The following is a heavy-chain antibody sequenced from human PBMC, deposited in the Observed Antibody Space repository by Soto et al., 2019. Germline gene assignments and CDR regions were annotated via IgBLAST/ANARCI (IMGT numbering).Heavy chain of an antibody. V-gene: IGHV3-30-3*01. CDR3: ARDRIAAGTFWYYYGMDV. CDR2: ISYDGSNK. D-gene: IGHD6-13*01. CDR1: GFTFSSYA. J-gene: IGHJ6*02. Sequence: GGSLRLSCAASGFTFSSYAMHWVRQAPGKGLEWVAVISYDGSNKYYADSGKGRFTITRDNTKNTLYVQMNSLRAEDTAVYYCARDRIAAGTFWYYYGMDVWGQGTTVTVSS.